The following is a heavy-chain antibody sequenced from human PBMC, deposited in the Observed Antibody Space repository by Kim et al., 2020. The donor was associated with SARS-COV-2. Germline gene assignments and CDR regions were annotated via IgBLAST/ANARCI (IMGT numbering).Heavy chain of an antibody. J-gene: IGHJ4*02. V-gene: IGHV3-23*01. CDR2: ISGSGEHT. D-gene: IGHD2-2*01. CDR1: GFTFSSSS. Sequence: GGSLRLSCAASGFTFSSSSMRWVRQAPGRGLEWVSSISGSGEHTYYVDSVKGRFTISRDNSKNTAHLQMNSLRAEDTALYYCAKVLCYNSRCYADYWGQGTLVTVSS. CDR3: AKVLCYNSRCYADY.